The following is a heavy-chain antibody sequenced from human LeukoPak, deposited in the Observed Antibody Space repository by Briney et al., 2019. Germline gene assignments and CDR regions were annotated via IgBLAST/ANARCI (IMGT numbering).Heavy chain of an antibody. J-gene: IGHJ6*02. CDR3: AKDAYYGYDDYYGMDV. CDR1: GFTFSSYA. Sequence: GGSLRLSCTASGFTFSSYAMSWVRQAPGKGLEWVSAISGSGASTYYADSVKDRFTISRDNSKNTLYLQMNSLRAEDTAVYYCAKDAYYGYDDYYGMDVWGQGTTVTVSS. D-gene: IGHD3-10*01. V-gene: IGHV3-23*01. CDR2: ISGSGAST.